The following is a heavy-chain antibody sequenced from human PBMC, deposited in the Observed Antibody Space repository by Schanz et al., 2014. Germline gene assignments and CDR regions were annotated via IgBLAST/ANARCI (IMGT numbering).Heavy chain of an antibody. CDR1: GFSFSNYW. CDR3: AREDCSATSCYFRY. Sequence: EVQLVESGGGLVQPGESLRLSCAASGFSFSNYWMSWVRQAPGKGLEWVANIKQDGSEKYYVDSVKGRFTISRDNSNNTVYLQMNTLRAEDTAVYYCAREDCSATSCYFRYWGQGTLVTVSS. D-gene: IGHD2-21*01. V-gene: IGHV3-7*01. CDR2: IKQDGSEK. J-gene: IGHJ4*02.